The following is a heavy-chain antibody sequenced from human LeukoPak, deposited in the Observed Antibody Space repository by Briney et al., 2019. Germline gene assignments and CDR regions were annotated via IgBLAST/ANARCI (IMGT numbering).Heavy chain of an antibody. J-gene: IGHJ3*02. CDR1: GGSISSSSYY. Sequence: PSETLSLTCTVSGGSISSSSYYWGWIRQPPGKGLEWIGSIYYSGSTYYNPSLKSRVTISVDTSKNQFSLKLSSVTAADTAVYYCARHTLSICSGGSCYSMDAFDIWGQGTMVTVSS. CDR2: IYYSGST. D-gene: IGHD2-15*01. V-gene: IGHV4-39*01. CDR3: ARHTLSICSGGSCYSMDAFDI.